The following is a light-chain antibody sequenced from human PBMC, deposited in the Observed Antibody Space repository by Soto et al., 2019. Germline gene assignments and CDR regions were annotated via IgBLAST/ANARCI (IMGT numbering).Light chain of an antibody. J-gene: IGKJ1*01. Sequence: DIQMTHSPSTLSASVGDRVTITCRPSRGIGNALAWYQQKPGTVPKHLIHSASTLQSGVPSRFSGSGSGTDFTLTISSLQPEDVASYYCQKYDSAPTFGPGTKVDIK. CDR3: QKYDSAPT. V-gene: IGKV1-27*01. CDR2: SAS. CDR1: RGIGNA.